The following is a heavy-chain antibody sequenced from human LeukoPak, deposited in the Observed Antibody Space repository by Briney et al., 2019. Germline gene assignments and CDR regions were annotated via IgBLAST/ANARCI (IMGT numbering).Heavy chain of an antibody. D-gene: IGHD3-16*02. J-gene: IGHJ4*02. Sequence: TGGSLRLPCAASGFTFGAYWMSWFRQAPGKGPEWVASIKDDGSALFYVDSLEGRFTISRDNAKNTLYLQMDTMRVEDTAVYYCARHIVGEQNFDYWSQGTLVTVSS. V-gene: IGHV3-7*01. CDR1: GFTFGAYW. CDR2: IKDDGSAL. CDR3: ARHIVGEQNFDY.